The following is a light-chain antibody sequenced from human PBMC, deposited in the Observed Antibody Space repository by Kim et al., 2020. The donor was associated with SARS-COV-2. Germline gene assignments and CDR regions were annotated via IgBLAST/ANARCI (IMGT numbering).Light chain of an antibody. CDR2: KDT. J-gene: IGLJ3*02. V-gene: IGLV3-25*03. Sequence: SYELTQPPSVSLSPGQTARITCSGDALPKQYAYWFQQKPGQAPVLVIYKDTERPSGIPERFSGSTSGTTVTLTISGVQEEDEADYYCQSADSSDTFWVFGGGTQLTVL. CDR3: QSADSSDTFWV. CDR1: ALPKQY.